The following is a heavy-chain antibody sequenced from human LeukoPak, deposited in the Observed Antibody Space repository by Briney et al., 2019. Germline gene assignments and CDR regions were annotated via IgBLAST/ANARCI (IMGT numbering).Heavy chain of an antibody. J-gene: IGHJ4*02. CDR2: IYHSGST. Sequence: PSETLSLTCAVSGGSISSGGYSWSWIRQPPGKGLEWIGYIYHSGSTYYNPSLKSRVTISVDRSKNQFSPKLSSVTAADTAVYYCARHESPPRLRFLEWLLPLFDYWGQGTLVTVSS. V-gene: IGHV4-30-2*01. D-gene: IGHD3-3*01. CDR3: ARHESPPRLRFLEWLLPLFDY. CDR1: GGSISSGGYS.